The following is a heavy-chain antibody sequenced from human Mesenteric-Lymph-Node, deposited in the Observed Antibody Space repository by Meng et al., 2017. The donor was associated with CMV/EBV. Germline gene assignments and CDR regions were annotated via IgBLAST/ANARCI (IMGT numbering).Heavy chain of an antibody. V-gene: IGHV4-31*02. J-gene: IGHJ4*02. Sequence: SISSVGYYWRWIRQHPGKGLEWIGYIYYSGSTYYNPSLKSRVTISVDTSKNQFSLKLSSVTAADTAVYYCARGHAGYYDSSGYYGYWGQGTLVTVSS. D-gene: IGHD3-22*01. CDR3: ARGHAGYYDSSGYYGY. CDR1: SISSVGYY. CDR2: IYYSGST.